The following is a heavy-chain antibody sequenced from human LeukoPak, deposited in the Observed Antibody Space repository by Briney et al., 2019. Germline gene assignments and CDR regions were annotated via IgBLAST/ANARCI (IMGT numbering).Heavy chain of an antibody. Sequence: SETLSLTCTVSNGSISSDYWTWIRQPPGKGLEWIGYIYYSGSTKYNPSLKSRVTISVDTSKNQFSLKLSSVTAADTAVYYCGRKMSGGESLDPWGQGTLVTVSS. CDR3: GRKMSGGESLDP. D-gene: IGHD3-10*01. V-gene: IGHV4-59*08. J-gene: IGHJ5*02. CDR1: NGSISSDY. CDR2: IYYSGST.